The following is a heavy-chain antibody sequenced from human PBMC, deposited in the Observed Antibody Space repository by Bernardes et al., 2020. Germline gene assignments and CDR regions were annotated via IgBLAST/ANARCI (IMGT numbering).Heavy chain of an antibody. Sequence: GGSLRLSCAASGFTFSSYAMSWVRQAPGKGLEWVSAISVSGGSTYYADSVKGRFTISRDNSKNTLYLQMNSLRAEDTAVYYCAKLVDYCSGGSCLDYWGQGTLVTVSS. D-gene: IGHD2-15*01. V-gene: IGHV3-23*01. J-gene: IGHJ4*02. CDR1: GFTFSSYA. CDR2: ISVSGGST. CDR3: AKLVDYCSGGSCLDY.